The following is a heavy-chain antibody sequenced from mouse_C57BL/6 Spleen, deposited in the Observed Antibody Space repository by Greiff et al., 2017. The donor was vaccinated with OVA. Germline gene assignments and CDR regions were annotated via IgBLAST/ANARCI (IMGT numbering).Heavy chain of an antibody. Sequence: QVQLQQPGAELVMPGASVKLSCKASGYTFTSYWMHWVKQRPGQGLEWIGEIDPSDSYNNYNQKFKGKSTLTVDKSTSTAYMQLVSLTSADSAVYYCARPGYGFDFWGPGTTLTVSS. V-gene: IGHV1-69*01. CDR1: GYTFTSYW. D-gene: IGHD2-2*01. J-gene: IGHJ2*01. CDR3: ARPGYGFDF. CDR2: IDPSDSYN.